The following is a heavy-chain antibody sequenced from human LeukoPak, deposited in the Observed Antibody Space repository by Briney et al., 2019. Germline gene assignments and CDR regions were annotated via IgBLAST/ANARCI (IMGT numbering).Heavy chain of an antibody. J-gene: IGHJ4*02. D-gene: IGHD4-17*01. Sequence: GASVKVSCKASGYTFTSYGISWVRQAPGQGLEWMGWINPNSGGTNYAQKFQGRVTMTRDTSISTAYMELSRLRSDDTAVYYCASHGMTTVTTGLLATFDYWGQGTLVTVSS. V-gene: IGHV1-2*02. CDR2: INPNSGGT. CDR1: GYTFTSYG. CDR3: ASHGMTTVTTGLLATFDY.